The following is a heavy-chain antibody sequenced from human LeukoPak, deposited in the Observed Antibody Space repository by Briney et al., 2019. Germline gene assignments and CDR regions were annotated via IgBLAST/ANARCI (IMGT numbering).Heavy chain of an antibody. V-gene: IGHV3-23*01. CDR2: ISGSGGST. CDR1: GFTFSSYA. Sequence: QTGGSLRLSCAASGFTFSSYAMSWVRQAPGKGLEWVSAISGSGGSTYYADSVKGRFTISRDNSKNTLYLQMNSLRAEDTAVYYCATTPSGGYDFLSGYRGAHAFDIWGQGTMVTVSS. CDR3: ATTPSGGYDFLSGYRGAHAFDI. D-gene: IGHD3-3*01. J-gene: IGHJ3*02.